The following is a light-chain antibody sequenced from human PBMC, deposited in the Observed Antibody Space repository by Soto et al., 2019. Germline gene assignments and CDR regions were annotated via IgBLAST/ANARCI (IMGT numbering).Light chain of an antibody. J-gene: IGKJ2*01. CDR1: QSISSN. CDR2: AAS. V-gene: IGKV1-39*01. CDR3: QQSYSIPYT. Sequence: DIQMTQSASSLSASVGDRVTVTCRASQSISSNLNWHQQKPGKAPKVLIYAASSLQSGVPSRFSGSGSETDFSLTISSLQPEDFATYYCQQSYSIPYTFGQGTMLEIK.